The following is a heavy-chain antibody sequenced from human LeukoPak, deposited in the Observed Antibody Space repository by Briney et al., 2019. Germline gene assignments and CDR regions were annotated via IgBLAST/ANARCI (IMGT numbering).Heavy chain of an antibody. CDR3: ARREPYSSGWYFDY. CDR2: INHSGST. CDR1: GGSFSGYY. V-gene: IGHV4-34*01. Sequence: SETLSLTCAVYGGSFSGYYWSWIRQPPGKGLEWIGEINHSGSTNYNPSLKSRVTISVDTSKNQFSLKLSSVTAADTAVYYCARREPYSSGWYFDYWGQGTLVTVSS. D-gene: IGHD6-19*01. J-gene: IGHJ4*02.